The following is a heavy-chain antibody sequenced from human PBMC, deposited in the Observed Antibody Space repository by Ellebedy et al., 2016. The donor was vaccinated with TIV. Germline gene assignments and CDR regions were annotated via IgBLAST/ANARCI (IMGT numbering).Heavy chain of an antibody. V-gene: IGHV3-74*01. CDR2: INPDGNST. J-gene: IGHJ4*02. D-gene: IGHD2-21*02. CDR3: ARILCAGDCSQFGFDY. CDR1: GFTFSRHW. Sequence: GESLKISCAASGFTFSRHWMHWVRQAPGKGLVWVSRINPDGNSTDYADSVKGRFTISRDNAKNTLYLQMNSLRAEDTAVYYCARILCAGDCSQFGFDYWGQGTLVPVSS.